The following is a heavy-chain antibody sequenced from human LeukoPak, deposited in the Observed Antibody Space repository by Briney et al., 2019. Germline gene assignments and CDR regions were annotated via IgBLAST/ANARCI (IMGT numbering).Heavy chain of an antibody. CDR1: GYTFTSYY. Sequence: ASVKVSFKASGYTFTSYYMHWVRQAPGQGVEWMGIINPSGGSTSYAQKFQGRVTMTRDTSTSTVYMELSSLRSEDTAVYYCATTPEQQLGFLFDYWGQGTLVTVSS. V-gene: IGHV1-46*01. CDR3: ATTPEQQLGFLFDY. D-gene: IGHD6-13*01. J-gene: IGHJ4*02. CDR2: INPSGGST.